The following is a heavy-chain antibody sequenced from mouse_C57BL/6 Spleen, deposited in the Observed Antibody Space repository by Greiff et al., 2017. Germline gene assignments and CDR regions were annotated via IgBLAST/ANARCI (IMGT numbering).Heavy chain of an antibody. CDR2: ISSGSSTI. Sequence: EVQLQESGGGLVKPGGSLKLSCAASGFTFSDYGMHWVRQAPEKGLEWVAYISSGSSTIYYADTVKGRFTISRDNAKNTLFLQMTSLRSEDTAMYYCARRGGNFNYYAMDYWGQGTSVTVSS. V-gene: IGHV5-17*01. CDR3: ARRGGNFNYYAMDY. CDR1: GFTFSDYG. D-gene: IGHD2-1*01. J-gene: IGHJ4*01.